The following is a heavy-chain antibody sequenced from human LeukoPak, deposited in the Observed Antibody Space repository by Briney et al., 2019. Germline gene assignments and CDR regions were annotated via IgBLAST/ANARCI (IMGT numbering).Heavy chain of an antibody. Sequence: SETLSLTCTVSGGSIRGYCWSWIRQPPGKGLEWIGHINHSGSTNYNPALKSRVSISVDTSKNQFSLKLSSVTAADTAVYFCARGGPGKMGATLFEFWGQGTLVTVSS. CDR3: ARGGPGKMGATLFEF. CDR1: GGSIRGYC. V-gene: IGHV4-59*12. CDR2: INHSGST. J-gene: IGHJ4*02. D-gene: IGHD1-26*01.